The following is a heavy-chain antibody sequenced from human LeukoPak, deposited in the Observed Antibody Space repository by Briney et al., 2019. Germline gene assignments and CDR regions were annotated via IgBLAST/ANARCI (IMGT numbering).Heavy chain of an antibody. CDR2: IYSGGST. J-gene: IGHJ6*02. V-gene: IGHV3-66*02. CDR3: AGETVVVIPYYGMDV. D-gene: IGHD3-22*01. CDR1: GFTVSSNY. Sequence: GGSLRLSCAASGFTVSSNYMSWVRQAPGKGLEWVSVIYSGGSTYYADSVKGRFTISRDNSKNTLYLQMNGLRAEDTAVYYCAGETVVVIPYYGMDVWGQGTTVTVSS.